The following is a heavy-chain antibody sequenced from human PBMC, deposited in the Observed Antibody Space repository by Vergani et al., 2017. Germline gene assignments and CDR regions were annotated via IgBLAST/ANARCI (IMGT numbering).Heavy chain of an antibody. CDR2: INHSGST. Sequence: QVQLQESGPGLVKPSGTLSLTCAVYGGSFSGYYWSWIRQPPGKGLEWIGEINHSGSTNYNPSLKSRVTISVDTSKNQFSLKLSSVTAADTAVYYCARGLGGYYDSSGYFRYWGQGTLVTVSS. J-gene: IGHJ4*02. D-gene: IGHD3-22*01. CDR3: ARGLGGYYDSSGYFRY. V-gene: IGHV4-34*01. CDR1: GGSFSGYY.